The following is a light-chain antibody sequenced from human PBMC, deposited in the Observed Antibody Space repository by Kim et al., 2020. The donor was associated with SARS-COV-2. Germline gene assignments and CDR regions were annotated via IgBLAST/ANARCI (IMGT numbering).Light chain of an antibody. CDR1: RGAVTIGQY. V-gene: IGLV7-46*01. CDR2: DTS. CDR3: LLSYSGARV. J-gene: IGLJ3*02. Sequence: PGGPATYTGGPERGAVTIGQYPDWFQRKAGRARRTLIHDTSNKHSWTPARFSGSLLGGKAALTLSGAQPEDEAEYYCLLSYSGARVFGGGTQLTVL.